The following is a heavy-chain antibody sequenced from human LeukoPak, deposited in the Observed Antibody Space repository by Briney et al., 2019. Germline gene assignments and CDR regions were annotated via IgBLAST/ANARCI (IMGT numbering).Heavy chain of an antibody. D-gene: IGHD6-13*01. CDR2: ISYDGSNK. Sequence: GRSLRLSCAASGFTFDDYAMHWVRQAPGKGLEWVAVISYDGSNKYYADSVKGRFTISRDNSKNTLYLQMNSLRAEDTAVYYCASYYSSSWYFDYWGRGTLVTVSS. V-gene: IGHV3-30*03. CDR1: GFTFDDYA. CDR3: ASYYSSSWYFDY. J-gene: IGHJ4*02.